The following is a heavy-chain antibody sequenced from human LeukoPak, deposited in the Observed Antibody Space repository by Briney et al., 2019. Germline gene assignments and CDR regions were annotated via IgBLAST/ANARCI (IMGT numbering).Heavy chain of an antibody. D-gene: IGHD6-13*01. CDR1: GGSFSGYY. J-gene: IGHJ6*03. V-gene: IGHV4-34*01. CDR3: ARESESRSSWYGIYYYYYMDV. Sequence: SETLSLTCAVYGGSFSGYYWSWLRQPPGKGLEWIGEINHSGSTNYNPSLKSRVTISVDTSKNQFSLKLSSVTAADTAVYFCARESESRSSWYGIYYYYYMDVWGKGTTVTVSS. CDR2: INHSGST.